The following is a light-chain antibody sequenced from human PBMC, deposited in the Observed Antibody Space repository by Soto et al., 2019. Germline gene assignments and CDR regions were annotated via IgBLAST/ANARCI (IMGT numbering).Light chain of an antibody. Sequence: EILMTQSPSTLSVSPGDTATLTCRASQSVSTNLAWYQQKPGQAPRLLINGASTRATGVPARFTGWGSRTEFTLTFSRLQSEDFAVYYCQQYHNWPPITFGQGTRLEIK. CDR1: QSVSTN. J-gene: IGKJ5*01. V-gene: IGKV3-15*01. CDR2: GAS. CDR3: QQYHNWPPIT.